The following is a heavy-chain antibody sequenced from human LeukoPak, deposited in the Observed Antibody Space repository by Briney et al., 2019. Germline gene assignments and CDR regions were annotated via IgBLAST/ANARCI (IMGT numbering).Heavy chain of an antibody. CDR3: AREGLPYSGDH. V-gene: IGHV3-7*01. D-gene: IGHD4-11*01. J-gene: IGHJ4*02. CDR1: GFTFSTYW. Sequence: GGSLRLSCAASGFTFSTYWMRWVRQTPGKGLEWVANIKGDGSEINYVDSVKGRFAISRDNAKNSLSLQMNSLTADDTGVYYCAREGLPYSGDHWGQGTLVTVSS. CDR2: IKGDGSEI.